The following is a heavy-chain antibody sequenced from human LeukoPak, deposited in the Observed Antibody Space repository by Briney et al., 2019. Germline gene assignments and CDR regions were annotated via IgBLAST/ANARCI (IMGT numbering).Heavy chain of an antibody. CDR1: GFTFSSYG. D-gene: IGHD2-2*03. CDR2: ISYDGSNK. CDR3: AKDGFRGRGDAFDI. V-gene: IGHV3-30*18. J-gene: IGHJ3*02. Sequence: GGSLRLSCAASGFTFSSYGMHWVRQAPGKGLEWVAVISYDGSNKYYADSVKGRFTISRDNSKNTLYLQMNSLRAEDTAVYYCAKDGFRGRGDAFDIWGQGTMVTVSS.